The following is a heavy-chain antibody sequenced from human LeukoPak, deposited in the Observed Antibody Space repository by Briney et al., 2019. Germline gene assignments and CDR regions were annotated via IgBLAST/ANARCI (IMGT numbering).Heavy chain of an antibody. CDR2: ISGSGGST. D-gene: IGHD2-15*01. CDR1: GFTFSSYA. V-gene: IGHV3-23*01. J-gene: IGHJ4*02. CDR3: AKGLGGYFDY. Sequence: GASLRLSCAASGFTFSSYAMSWVRQAPGKGLEWVSAISGSGGSTYYADSVKGRFTISRDNSKNTLYLQMNSRRAEDTAVYYCAKGLGGYFDYWGQGTLVTVSS.